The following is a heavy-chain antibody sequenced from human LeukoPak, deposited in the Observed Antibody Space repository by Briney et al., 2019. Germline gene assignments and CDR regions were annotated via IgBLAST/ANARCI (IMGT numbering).Heavy chain of an antibody. D-gene: IGHD3-3*01. CDR3: ARVTRITIFGVVIRRWFDP. CDR2: INHSGST. V-gene: IGHV4-34*01. Sequence: SETLSLTCAVYGGSFSGYYWSWIRQPPGKGPEWIGEINHSGSTNYNPSLKSRVTISVDTSKNQFSLKLSSVTAADTAVYYCARVTRITIFGVVIRRWFDPWGQGTLVTVSS. J-gene: IGHJ5*02. CDR1: GGSFSGYY.